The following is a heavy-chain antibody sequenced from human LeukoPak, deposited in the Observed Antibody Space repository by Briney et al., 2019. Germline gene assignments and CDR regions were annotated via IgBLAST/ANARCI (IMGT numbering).Heavy chain of an antibody. J-gene: IGHJ4*02. V-gene: IGHV4-4*07. CDR1: GDSIISNY. Sequence: SETLSLTCPVSGDSIISNYWSWIRQPAWKGLEWIGRIYTSGYTNYNPSLKSRVAMSLDTSKNQFSLKLSSVTAADTAVYYCARGYYYGSGSPQFDYWGQGTLVTVSS. D-gene: IGHD3-10*01. CDR3: ARGYYYGSGSPQFDY. CDR2: IYTSGYT.